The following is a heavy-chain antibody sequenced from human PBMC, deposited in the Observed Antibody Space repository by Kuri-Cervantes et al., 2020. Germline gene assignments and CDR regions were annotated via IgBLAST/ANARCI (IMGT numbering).Heavy chain of an antibody. CDR2: ISYDGRDK. CDR3: ARKRVVTAAPDAFDI. CDR1: GFIFSNYA. D-gene: IGHD2-21*02. J-gene: IGHJ3*02. Sequence: GGSLRLSCVASGFIFSNYAMHWIRQVPGKGLEWVTIISYDGRDKYYADSVKGRFTVFRDNSKNTLYLQMNSLKPEDAAIYYCARKRVVTAAPDAFDIWGQGTTVTVSS. V-gene: IGHV3-30*04.